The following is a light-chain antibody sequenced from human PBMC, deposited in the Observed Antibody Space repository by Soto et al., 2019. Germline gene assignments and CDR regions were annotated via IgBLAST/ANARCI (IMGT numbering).Light chain of an antibody. CDR3: QQLNSYPLT. CDR1: QGISSY. CDR2: AAS. J-gene: IGKJ4*01. Sequence: DIPLPQSPSFLSASVGDRVTITCRASQGISSYLAGYQQKPGKAPKLLIYAASTLQSGVPSRFSGSGSGTEFTLTISSLQPEDFATYYCQQLNSYPLTFGGGTKVEIK. V-gene: IGKV1-9*01.